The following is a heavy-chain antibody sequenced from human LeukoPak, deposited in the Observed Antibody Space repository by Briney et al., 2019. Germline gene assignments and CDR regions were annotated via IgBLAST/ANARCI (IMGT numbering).Heavy chain of an antibody. D-gene: IGHD3-3*01. V-gene: IGHV3-30*18. J-gene: IGHJ4*02. CDR3: AKDGESYYHFWSGYYTY. Sequence: PGGSLRLSCAASGFTFSSYGMHWVRQAPGKGLEWVAVISYDGSNKYYADSVKGRFTISRDNSKNTLYLQMNSLRAEDTAVYYCAKDGESYYHFWSGYYTYWGQGTLVTVSS. CDR2: ISYDGSNK. CDR1: GFTFSSYG.